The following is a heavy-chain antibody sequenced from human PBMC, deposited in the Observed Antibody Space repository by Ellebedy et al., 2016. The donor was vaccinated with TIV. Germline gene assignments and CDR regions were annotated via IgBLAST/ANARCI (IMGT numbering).Heavy chain of an antibody. Sequence: ASVKVSXXASGYTFTGYYMHWVRQAPGQGLEWMGWINPNSGGTNYAQKFQGRVTMTRDTSISTAYMELSRLRSDDTAVYYCARDRRAWYDFWSGYFNYYGMDVWGQGTTVTVSS. CDR1: GYTFTGYY. J-gene: IGHJ6*02. CDR2: INPNSGGT. D-gene: IGHD3-3*01. V-gene: IGHV1-2*02. CDR3: ARDRRAWYDFWSGYFNYYGMDV.